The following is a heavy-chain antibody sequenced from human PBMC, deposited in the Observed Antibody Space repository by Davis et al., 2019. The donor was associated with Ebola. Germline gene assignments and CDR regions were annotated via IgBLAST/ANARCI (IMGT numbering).Heavy chain of an antibody. V-gene: IGHV4-30-2*01. Sequence: MPSETLSLRLSCAVSGGSISSGGYSWSWIRQPPGKGLEWIGYIYHSGSTYYNPSLKSRVTISVDRSKNQFSLKLSSVTAADTAVYYCARDRHSSWGHYYYYGMDVWGQGTTVTVSS. D-gene: IGHD6-13*01. CDR2: IYHSGST. CDR3: ARDRHSSWGHYYYYGMDV. CDR1: GGSISSGGYS. J-gene: IGHJ6*02.